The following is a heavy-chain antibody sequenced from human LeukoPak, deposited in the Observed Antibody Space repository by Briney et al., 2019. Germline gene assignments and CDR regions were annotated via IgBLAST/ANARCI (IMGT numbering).Heavy chain of an antibody. J-gene: IGHJ1*01. CDR1: GFTFNHYA. V-gene: IGHV3-74*01. Sequence: PGRSLTLPCAATGFTFNHYAMHWVRQAPGKGLVWVSRIKSDGGTNYADSVKGRFTISRDNAKKTVSLQMNSLRPEDTGVYYCARAPSEIGGYYPEYFRHWGQGTLVTVSS. CDR3: ARAPSEIGGYYPEYFRH. D-gene: IGHD3-22*01. CDR2: IKSDGGT.